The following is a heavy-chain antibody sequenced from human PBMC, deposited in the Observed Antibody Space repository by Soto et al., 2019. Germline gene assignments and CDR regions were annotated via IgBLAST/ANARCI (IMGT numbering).Heavy chain of an antibody. CDR3: ARVDESTYCGFNCFHPQNWYLYL. J-gene: IGHJ2*01. V-gene: IGHV4-59*01. D-gene: IGHD2-21*02. CDR2: INYRGTT. Sequence: QVQLQESGPGLVKASETLSLTCTVSGGSIPNYYWSWIRQPPGKGLEWIGSINYRGTTNYNPSLQIRVTISLDTPKNQFSLRLRSVAAADTAVYYCARVDESTYCGFNCFHPQNWYLYLWGRGALVTVSS. CDR1: GGSIPNYY.